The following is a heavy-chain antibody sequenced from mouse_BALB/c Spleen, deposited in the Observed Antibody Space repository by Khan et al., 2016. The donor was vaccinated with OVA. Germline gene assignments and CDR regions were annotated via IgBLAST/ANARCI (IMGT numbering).Heavy chain of an antibody. CDR1: GYSITSEYA. V-gene: IGHV3-2*02. CDR2: INYSGNT. D-gene: IGHD2-4*01. CDR3: ARKDYYDYDPFPY. J-gene: IGHJ3*01. Sequence: EVQLQESGPGLVKPSQSLSLTCTVTGYSITSEYAWNWIRQFPGNKLEWMGYINYSGNTRFNPSLKSRTSITRDTSKNQFFLQLNSVTTEDTATYYCARKDYYDYDPFPYWGQGTLDTVSA.